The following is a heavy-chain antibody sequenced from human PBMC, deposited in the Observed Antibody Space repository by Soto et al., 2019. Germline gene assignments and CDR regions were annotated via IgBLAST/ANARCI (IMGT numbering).Heavy chain of an antibody. CDR3: AKGTTIRIAALSPRKGGMDV. Sequence: RLSCAASGFTFSSYVMHWVRQAAGKGLEWVAVISYDGSNKYYEDSVKGRFTISRDNSKNTLYLQMNSLRAEDTAVYYCAKGTTIRIAALSPRKGGMDVWGQGTTVTVSS. CDR2: ISYDGSNK. V-gene: IGHV3-30*18. CDR1: GFTFSSYV. D-gene: IGHD6-13*01. J-gene: IGHJ6*02.